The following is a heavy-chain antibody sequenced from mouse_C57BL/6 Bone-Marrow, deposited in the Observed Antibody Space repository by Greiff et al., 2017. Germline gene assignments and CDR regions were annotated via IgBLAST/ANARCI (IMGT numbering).Heavy chain of an antibody. CDR1: GYAFSNSW. V-gene: IGHV1-82*01. CDR3: ARGDYDDRSYFDY. CDR2: IYPGDGDT. J-gene: IGHJ2*01. D-gene: IGHD2-4*01. Sequence: QVQLQQSGPELVKPGASVKISCKASGYAFSNSWMNWVQQRPGKGLEWIGRIYPGDGDTNYNGKFKGKATLTADQSSSTAYMQRSSHTADDSAVYFCARGDYDDRSYFDYWGKGTTRTVSS.